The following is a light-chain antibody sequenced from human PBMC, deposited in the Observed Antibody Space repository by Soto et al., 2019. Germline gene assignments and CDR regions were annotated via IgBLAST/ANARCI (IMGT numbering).Light chain of an antibody. CDR2: GNN. CDR3: QSFDSSLRVA. J-gene: IGLJ2*01. CDR1: TSNIGAGYY. V-gene: IGLV1-40*01. Sequence: QSVLTQPPSVSGAPGQRVTISCTGSTSNIGAGYYVHWYQRLPGTAPKLLIYGNNNRPSGVPDRFSVSKSGTSASLALTGLQAQDEADYYCQSFDSSLRVAFGGGTKLTVL.